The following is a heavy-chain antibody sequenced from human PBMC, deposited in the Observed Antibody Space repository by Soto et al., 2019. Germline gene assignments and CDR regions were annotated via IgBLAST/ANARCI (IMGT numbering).Heavy chain of an antibody. Sequence: SVKVSCKASGGTFSSYTISWVRQAPGQGLEWMGRIIPILGIANYAQKFQGRVTITADKSTSTAYMELSSLRSEDTAVYYCGYSSGWYATFDAFDIWGQGTMVTVSS. CDR1: GGTFSSYT. J-gene: IGHJ3*02. D-gene: IGHD6-19*01. V-gene: IGHV1-69*02. CDR3: GYSSGWYATFDAFDI. CDR2: IIPILGIA.